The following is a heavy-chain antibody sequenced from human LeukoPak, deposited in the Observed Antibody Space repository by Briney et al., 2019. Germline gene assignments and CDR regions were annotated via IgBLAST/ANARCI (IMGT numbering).Heavy chain of an antibody. CDR1: GFTFSSYA. D-gene: IGHD3-22*01. V-gene: IGHV3-23*01. Sequence: GSLRLSCAASGFTFSSYAVSWVRPAPGKGLEWVSAISGSGGSTYYADSVRGRFTISRDNSKNTLYLQMNSLRAEDTAVYYCAKDRITMIVVVIFDYWGQGTLVTVSS. CDR2: ISGSGGST. CDR3: AKDRITMIVVVIFDY. J-gene: IGHJ4*02.